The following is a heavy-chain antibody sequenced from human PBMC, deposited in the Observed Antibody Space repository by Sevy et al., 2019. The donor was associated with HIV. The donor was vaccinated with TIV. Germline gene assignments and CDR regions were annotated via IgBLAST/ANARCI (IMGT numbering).Heavy chain of an antibody. CDR3: VSGFEYSRSPGYYYYGMDV. J-gene: IGHJ6*02. V-gene: IGHV3-30-3*01. D-gene: IGHD6-6*01. CDR1: AFTFSSYA. Sequence: GGFLRLSCAASAFTFSSYAMHWVRQAPGKGLEWMAVISYDGSNKYYADSVQGRFTISRDNSKNTLYLQMNSLRAEDTAVYYCVSGFEYSRSPGYYYYGMDVCGQGTTVTVSS. CDR2: ISYDGSNK.